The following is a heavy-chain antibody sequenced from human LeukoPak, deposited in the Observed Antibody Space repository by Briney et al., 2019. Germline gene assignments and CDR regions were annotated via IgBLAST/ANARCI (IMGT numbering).Heavy chain of an antibody. CDR2: IKSKSDGGTT. CDR3: TTAPRGYCSVGSCSYAFDI. J-gene: IGHJ3*02. V-gene: IGHV3-15*01. D-gene: IGHD2-15*01. CDR1: TFTFSKAW. Sequence: PGGSLRLSCAASTFTFSKAWMSWVRQAPGKGVEWVGRIKSKSDGGTTDYAATVKGKFTISRDDSKNTLYLQMNSLKTEDTAVYYCTTAPRGYCSVGSCSYAFDIWGQGTMVTVSS.